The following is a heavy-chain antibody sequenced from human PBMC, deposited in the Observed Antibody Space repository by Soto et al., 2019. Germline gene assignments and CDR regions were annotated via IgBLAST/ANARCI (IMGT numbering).Heavy chain of an antibody. CDR1: GGSISSYY. J-gene: IGHJ4*02. Sequence: KPSETLSLTCTVSGGSISSYYWSWIRQPAGKGLQWIGRIYTSGSTNYNPSLKRRVTMSVDTSKNQFSLKLCSVTAADTAVYYCARACSSTSCYDVFDTWGQETLVTVSS. CDR2: IYTSGST. D-gene: IGHD2-2*01. V-gene: IGHV4-4*07. CDR3: ARACSSTSCYDVFDT.